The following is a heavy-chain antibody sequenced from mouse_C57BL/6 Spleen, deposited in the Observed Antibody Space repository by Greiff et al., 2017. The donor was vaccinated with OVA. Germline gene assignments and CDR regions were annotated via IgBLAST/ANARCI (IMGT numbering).Heavy chain of an antibody. CDR2: IDPSDSYT. CDR1: GYTFTSYW. CDR3: ARFGTGSGFAY. Sequence: QVQLKQPGAELVMPGASVKLSCKASGYTFTSYWMHWVKQRPGQGLEWIGEIDPSDSYTNYNQKFKGKSTLTVDKSSSTAYMQLSSLTSEDSAVYYCARFGTGSGFAYWGQGTLVTVSA. D-gene: IGHD4-1*01. J-gene: IGHJ3*01. V-gene: IGHV1-69*01.